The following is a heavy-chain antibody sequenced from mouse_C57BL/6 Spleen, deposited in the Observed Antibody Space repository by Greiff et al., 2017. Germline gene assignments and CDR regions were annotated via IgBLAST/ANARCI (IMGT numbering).Heavy chain of an antibody. Sequence: QVQLQQPGAELVKPGASVKLSCKASGYTFTSYWMHWVKQRPGQGLEWIGMIHPNSGSTNYNEKLQSKATLTVDKSSSTAYMQLSSLTSEDSAVYYCATPYDYDDYYAMDYWGQGTSVTVSS. J-gene: IGHJ4*01. V-gene: IGHV1-64*01. CDR1: GYTFTSYW. CDR2: IHPNSGST. CDR3: ATPYDYDDYYAMDY. D-gene: IGHD2-4*01.